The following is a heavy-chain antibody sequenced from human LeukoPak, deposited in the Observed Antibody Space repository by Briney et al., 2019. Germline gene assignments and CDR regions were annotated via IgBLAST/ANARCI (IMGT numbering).Heavy chain of an antibody. V-gene: IGHV3-74*01. CDR2: IKSDGSIT. CDR1: GFSFSSHW. J-gene: IGHJ4*02. CDR3: ARDHFYSSDY. Sequence: GGSLRLSCVASGFSFSSHWMHWVRQPPGKGLVWVSAIKSDGSITNYADSVKGRFTISRDNGKNTLYLQMNSLSAEDTAVYYCARDHFYSSDYWGQGTLVTVSS.